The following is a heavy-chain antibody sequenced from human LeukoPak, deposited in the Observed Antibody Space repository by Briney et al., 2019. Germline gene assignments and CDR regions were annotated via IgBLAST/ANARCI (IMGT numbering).Heavy chain of an antibody. Sequence: ASVTVSCKASGYTFTNYGINWARQAPGQGLEWMGWINAGNGNTKYSQKFQGRVTITRDTSASTAYMELSSLRSEDTAVYYCARDSNYDFWTSADYWGQGTLVTVSS. CDR1: GYTFTNYG. V-gene: IGHV1-3*01. CDR2: INAGNGNT. J-gene: IGHJ4*02. CDR3: ARDSNYDFWTSADY. D-gene: IGHD3-3*01.